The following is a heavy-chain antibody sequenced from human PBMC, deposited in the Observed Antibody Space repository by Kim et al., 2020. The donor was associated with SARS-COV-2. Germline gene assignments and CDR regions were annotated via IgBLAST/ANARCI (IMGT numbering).Heavy chain of an antibody. D-gene: IGHD6-19*01. Sequence: GGSLRLSCAASGFTFSSYGMHWVRQAQGKGLEWVAVISYDGSNKYYADSVKGRFTISRDNSKNTLYLQMNSLRAEDTAVYYCASQVVAGTRWGDYWGQGTLVTVSS. CDR2: ISYDGSNK. CDR3: ASQVVAGTRWGDY. CDR1: GFTFSSYG. V-gene: IGHV3-30*03. J-gene: IGHJ4*02.